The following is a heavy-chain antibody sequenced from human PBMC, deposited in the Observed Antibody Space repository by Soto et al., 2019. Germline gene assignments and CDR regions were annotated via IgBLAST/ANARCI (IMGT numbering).Heavy chain of an antibody. V-gene: IGHV4-4*02. CDR1: GGSISSSNW. Sequence: PSETLSLTCAVSGGSISSSNWWSWVRQPPGKGLEWIGEIYHSGSTNYNPSLKSRVTISVDKSKNQFPLKLSSVTAADTAVYYCARLYDYVWGSYRYFDYWGQGTLVTVSS. J-gene: IGHJ4*02. D-gene: IGHD3-16*02. CDR3: ARLYDYVWGSYRYFDY. CDR2: IYHSGST.